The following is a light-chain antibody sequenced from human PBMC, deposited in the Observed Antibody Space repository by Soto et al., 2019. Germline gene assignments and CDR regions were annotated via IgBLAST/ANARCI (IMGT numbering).Light chain of an antibody. J-gene: IGKJ1*01. V-gene: IGKV1-27*01. Sequence: DIQMTQSPSSLSASVGDRVTITCRASQGISDYLAWYQQKPGKVPKLLIYGASTLQSGVPFRSSGGGSGTDFTLTISSLQPEDGATYYCQKYDSARRTFGQGTKVEIK. CDR3: QKYDSARRT. CDR2: GAS. CDR1: QGISDY.